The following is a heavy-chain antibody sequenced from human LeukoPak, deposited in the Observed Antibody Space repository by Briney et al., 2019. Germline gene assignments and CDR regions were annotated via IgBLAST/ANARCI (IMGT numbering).Heavy chain of an antibody. Sequence: SETLSLTCSVPGGSIHSYYWSWIRQPPGQGLEWIGYIYYSGTTSYNPSLKSRVTISIDTSKNQFSLKLSSVTAADTAIYYCARHFEAYSSGWKSYFFDYWGQGTLVTVSS. CDR1: GGSIHSYY. D-gene: IGHD6-19*01. CDR3: ARHFEAYSSGWKSYFFDY. CDR2: IYYSGTT. V-gene: IGHV4-59*08. J-gene: IGHJ4*02.